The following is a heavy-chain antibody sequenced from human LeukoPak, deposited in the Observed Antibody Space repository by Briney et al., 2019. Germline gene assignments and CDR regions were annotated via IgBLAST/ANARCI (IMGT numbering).Heavy chain of an antibody. CDR1: GFTFSSYS. Sequence: GGSLRLSCAASGFTFSSYSMNWVRQAPGKGLEWVSYISSSSSTIYYADSVKGRFTISRDNAKNSLYLQMNSLRAEDTAVYYCAREINTVTSCYYYYYMDVWGKGTTVTVSS. V-gene: IGHV3-48*01. J-gene: IGHJ6*03. D-gene: IGHD4-11*01. CDR3: AREINTVTSCYYYYYMDV. CDR2: ISSSSSTI.